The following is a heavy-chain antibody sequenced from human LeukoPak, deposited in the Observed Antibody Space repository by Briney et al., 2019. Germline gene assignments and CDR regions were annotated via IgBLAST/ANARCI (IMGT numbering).Heavy chain of an antibody. V-gene: IGHV3-7*01. CDR1: GFTFSSYW. Sequence: PGRSLRLSCAASGFTFSSYWMKWVRQAPGKGLEWVANIKQDGSEKYYVDSVKGRFTISRDNAKNSLYLQMNSLRAEDTAVYYCARDKTTYYYDSSGPGAFDIWGQGTMVTVSS. CDR2: IKQDGSEK. CDR3: ARDKTTYYYDSSGPGAFDI. J-gene: IGHJ3*02. D-gene: IGHD3-22*01.